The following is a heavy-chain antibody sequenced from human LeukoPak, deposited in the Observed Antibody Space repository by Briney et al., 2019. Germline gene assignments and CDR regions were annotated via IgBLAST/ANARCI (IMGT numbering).Heavy chain of an antibody. J-gene: IGHJ4*02. Sequence: PSQTLSLTCAVSGDSISSGDYSWSWIRQPSGKGLEWIGYIFHSGSSYYNPSLKSRVTISVDKSKNQFSLRLTSVTAADTAVYYCAGGELLWLLDYWGQGTLVTVSS. CDR1: GDSISSGDYS. CDR2: IFHSGSS. D-gene: IGHD3-10*01. V-gene: IGHV4-30-2*01. CDR3: AGGELLWLLDY.